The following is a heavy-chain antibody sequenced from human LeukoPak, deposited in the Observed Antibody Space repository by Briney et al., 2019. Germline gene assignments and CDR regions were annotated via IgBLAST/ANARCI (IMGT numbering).Heavy chain of an antibody. V-gene: IGHV4-59*08. Sequence: PSETLSLTCTVSGGSISSYYWSWIRQPPGKGLEWIGYIYYSGGTNYNPSLKSRVTISVDTSKNQFSLKLTSVTAADTAVYYCAHLSSSGWTWGFQHWGQGTLVTVSS. D-gene: IGHD6-25*01. CDR2: IYYSGGT. CDR3: AHLSSSGWTWGFQH. J-gene: IGHJ1*01. CDR1: GGSISSYY.